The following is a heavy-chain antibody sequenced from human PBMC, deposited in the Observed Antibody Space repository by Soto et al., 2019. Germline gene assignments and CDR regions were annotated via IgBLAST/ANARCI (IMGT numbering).Heavy chain of an antibody. J-gene: IGHJ6*02. V-gene: IGHV1-69*01. Sequence: QVQLVQSGAEVKKPGSSVKVSCKASGGTFSSYAISWVRQAPGQGLEWMGGIIPIFGTANYAQKFQGRVTITEDETTRTAYMGLSSLRSEDTAVYYCARVLAQPYYYYYGMDVWGQGTTVTVSS. CDR3: ARVLAQPYYYYYGMDV. D-gene: IGHD2-15*01. CDR2: IIPIFGTA. CDR1: GGTFSSYA.